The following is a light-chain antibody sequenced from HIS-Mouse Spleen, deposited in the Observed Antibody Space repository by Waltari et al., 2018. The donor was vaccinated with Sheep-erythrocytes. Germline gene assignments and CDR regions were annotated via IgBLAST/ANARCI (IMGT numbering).Light chain of an antibody. J-gene: IGLJ2*01. CDR1: ALPKKY. CDR2: EDS. Sequence: SYELTQPPSVSVSPGQTARITCSGDALPKKYAYWYQQKSGQAPVLVIYEDSKRPSGIPERFPGSSSGTMATLTISGAQVEDEADYYCYSTDSSGNHSVFGGGTKLTVL. V-gene: IGLV3-10*01. CDR3: YSTDSSGNHSV.